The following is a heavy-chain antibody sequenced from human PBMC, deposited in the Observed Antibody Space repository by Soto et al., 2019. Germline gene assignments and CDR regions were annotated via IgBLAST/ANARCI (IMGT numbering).Heavy chain of an antibody. CDR1: GYTFTSYD. CDR2: MNPNTGNS. CDR3: ARRAETNGGNGVGADKYYFDV. V-gene: IGHV1-8*01. Sequence: ASVKVSCKASGYTFTSYDIYWVRQATGQGLEWMGWMNPNTGNSGYAQKFQGRVTMTSDTSINTVHMELSSLRSEDTAVYYCARRAETNGGNGVGADKYYFDVWGQGTLVTVS. D-gene: IGHD2-21*01. J-gene: IGHJ4*02.